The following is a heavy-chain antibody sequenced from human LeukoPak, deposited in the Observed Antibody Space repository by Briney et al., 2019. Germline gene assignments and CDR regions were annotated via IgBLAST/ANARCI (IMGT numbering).Heavy chain of an antibody. J-gene: IGHJ3*02. CDR1: GYTFTSYD. Sequence: GASVKVSRKASGYTFTSYDINWVRQATGQGLEWMGWMNPNSGNTGYAQKFQGRVTMTRNTSISTAYMELSSLRSEDTAVYYCARMYSSSRTQYAFDIWGQGTMVTVSS. CDR2: MNPNSGNT. CDR3: ARMYSSSRTQYAFDI. V-gene: IGHV1-8*01. D-gene: IGHD6-13*01.